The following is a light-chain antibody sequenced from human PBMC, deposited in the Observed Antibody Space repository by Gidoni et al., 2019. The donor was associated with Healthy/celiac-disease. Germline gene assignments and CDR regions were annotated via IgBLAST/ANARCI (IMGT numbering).Light chain of an antibody. J-gene: IGKJ4*01. Sequence: DNVMTPSPDSLAVSLGERATINCKSSQSVLYSSNNKNYLAWYQQKPGQPPKLLIYWASTRESGVPDRFSGSGSGTDFTLTISSLQAEDVAVYYCQQYYSTPLTFXGXTKVEIK. CDR2: WAS. CDR1: QSVLYSSNNKNY. V-gene: IGKV4-1*01. CDR3: QQYYSTPLT.